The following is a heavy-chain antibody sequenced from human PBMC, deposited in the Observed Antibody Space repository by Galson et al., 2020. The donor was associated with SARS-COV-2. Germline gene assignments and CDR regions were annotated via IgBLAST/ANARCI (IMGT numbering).Heavy chain of an antibody. J-gene: IGHJ4*02. D-gene: IGHD5-12*01. V-gene: IGHV1-69*13. CDR1: GGTFSSYA. Sequence: SVKVSCKASGGTFSSYAISWVRQVPGHGREWMGGIMPIFGTANYAQQFQGRVTITADEPPSTGYMGLSSLRSEYKAVYYCARDSGYYSDGPRQYWGQGNLVTVSS. CDR3: ARDSGYYSDGPRQY. CDR2: IMPIFGTA.